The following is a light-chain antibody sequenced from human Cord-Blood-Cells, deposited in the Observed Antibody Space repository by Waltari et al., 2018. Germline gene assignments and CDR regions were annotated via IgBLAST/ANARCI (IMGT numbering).Light chain of an antibody. V-gene: IGLV2-23*03. CDR1: SSDVGSYHL. CDR2: EGS. Sequence: QSALTQPASVSGSPGQSITISCTGTSSDVGSYHLVSWYQQHPGKAPKLLIYEGSKRPSGVSNRFSGSKSGNTASLTISELQAEDEADYYCCSYAGSSTFLFGVGTKLTVL. CDR3: CSYAGSSTFL. J-gene: IGLJ2*01.